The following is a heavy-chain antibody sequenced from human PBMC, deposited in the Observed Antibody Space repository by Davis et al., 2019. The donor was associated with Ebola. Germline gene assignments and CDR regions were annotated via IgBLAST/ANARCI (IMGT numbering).Heavy chain of an antibody. J-gene: IGHJ4*02. Sequence: FTFSRDNAKNSLYLQMNSLRAEDTAVYYCARYYDFWSGYFFFDYWGRGTLVTVSS. CDR3: ARYYDFWSGYFFFDY. V-gene: IGHV3-7*04. D-gene: IGHD3-3*01.